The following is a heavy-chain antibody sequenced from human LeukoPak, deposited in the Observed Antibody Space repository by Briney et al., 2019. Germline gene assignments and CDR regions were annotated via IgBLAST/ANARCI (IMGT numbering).Heavy chain of an antibody. CDR1: GGTFSSYA. V-gene: IGHV1-69*01. CDR3: ARSLAYCGGDCYSRWFDP. J-gene: IGHJ5*02. CDR2: IIPIFGTA. Sequence: GSSVNVTFMASGGTFSSYAIRWVRQAAGQGRAWMGGIIPIFGTANYAQKFQGRVTSTADESTSTAYMELSSLRSEDTAVYYCARSLAYCGGDCYSRWFDPWGQGNLVNVSS. D-gene: IGHD2-21*02.